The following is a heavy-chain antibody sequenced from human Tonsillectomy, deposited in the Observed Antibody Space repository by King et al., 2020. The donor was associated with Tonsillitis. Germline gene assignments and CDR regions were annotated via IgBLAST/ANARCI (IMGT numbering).Heavy chain of an antibody. CDR1: GFTFANSA. D-gene: IGHD3-10*01. J-gene: IGHJ3*02. V-gene: IGHV1-58*01. CDR2: IVVGSANT. Sequence: QLVQSGPEVKKPGTSVKVSCQASGFTFANSAVQWVRQARGQRLEWIGWIVVGSANTNYAQKFQERVTITRDMSTRTAYMELSSLRSEDTAVYYCAADARITMVRRVIIPDAFDIWGQGTRVTVSS. CDR3: AADARITMVRRVIIPDAFDI.